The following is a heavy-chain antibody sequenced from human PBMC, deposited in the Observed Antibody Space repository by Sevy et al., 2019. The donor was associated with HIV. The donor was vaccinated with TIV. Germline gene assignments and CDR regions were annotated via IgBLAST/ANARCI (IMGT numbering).Heavy chain of an antibody. CDR2: FDPEDGRT. Sequence: ASVKVSCKVSGYTLSQLSMHWVRQAPGKGLEWVGTFDPEDGRTIYAQKFQGRVTMTEDTSTDTAYMELNSLNSEDTAVYYCATTKDYYDSSGSPFDYWGQGTQVTVSS. D-gene: IGHD3-22*01. CDR3: ATTKDYYDSSGSPFDY. CDR1: GYTLSQLS. J-gene: IGHJ4*02. V-gene: IGHV1-24*01.